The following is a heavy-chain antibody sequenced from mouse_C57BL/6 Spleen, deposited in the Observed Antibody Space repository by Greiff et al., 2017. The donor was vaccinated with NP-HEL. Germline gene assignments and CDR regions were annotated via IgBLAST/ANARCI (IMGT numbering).Heavy chain of an antibody. V-gene: IGHV1-82*01. Sequence: QVQLQQSGPELVKPGASVKISCKASGYAFSSSWMNWVKQRPGKGLEWIGRIYPGDGDTNYNGKFKGKATLTADKSSSTAYMQLSSLTSEDSAVYFCARDDGYYNYAMDYWGQGTSVTVSS. D-gene: IGHD2-3*01. CDR1: GYAFSSSW. CDR3: ARDDGYYNYAMDY. J-gene: IGHJ4*01. CDR2: IYPGDGDT.